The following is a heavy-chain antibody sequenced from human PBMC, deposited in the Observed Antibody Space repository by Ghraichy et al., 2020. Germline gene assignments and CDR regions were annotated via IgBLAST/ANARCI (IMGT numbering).Heavy chain of an antibody. D-gene: IGHD3-3*01. J-gene: IGHJ4*02. CDR1: GGSISGYY. Sequence: SETLSLTCIVSGGSISGYYWSWIRQPPGKGLEWIGYIYYSGSTKYNPSLKSRVTISVDTSKNQFSLKLNSVTAADTAVYYCARDSGFWSAYPYYFDFWGQGTLVTVSS. CDR2: IYYSGST. CDR3: ARDSGFWSAYPYYFDF. V-gene: IGHV4-59*01.